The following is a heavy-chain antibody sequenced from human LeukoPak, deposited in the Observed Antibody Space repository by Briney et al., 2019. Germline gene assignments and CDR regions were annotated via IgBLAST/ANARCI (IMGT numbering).Heavy chain of an antibody. V-gene: IGHV4-30-2*01. CDR2: IYHSGST. D-gene: IGHD5-18*01. CDR1: GGSISSGGYS. CDR3: ARFLRAGYSYGKGLAWFDP. J-gene: IGHJ5*02. Sequence: SETLSLTCAVSGGSISSGGYSWSWIRQPPGKGLEWIGYIYHSGSTYYNPSLKSRVTISVDRSKNQFSLKLSSVTAADTAVYYCARFLRAGYSYGKGLAWFDPWGQGTLVTVSS.